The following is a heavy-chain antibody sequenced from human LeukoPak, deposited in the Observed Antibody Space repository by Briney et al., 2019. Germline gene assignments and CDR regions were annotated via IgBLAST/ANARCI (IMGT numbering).Heavy chain of an antibody. D-gene: IGHD1-14*01. CDR1: GFTVITSD. V-gene: IGHV3-53*01. Sequence: GGSLSLSCAASGFTVITSDMTWVRQAPGKGLEWVSVLYSDGNTKYADSVQGRFTISRDNSKNTMYLEMNSLSPDDTAVYYCARGVEPLAANTLAYWGQGTLVTVSS. CDR2: LYSDGNT. CDR3: ARGVEPLAANTLAY. J-gene: IGHJ4*02.